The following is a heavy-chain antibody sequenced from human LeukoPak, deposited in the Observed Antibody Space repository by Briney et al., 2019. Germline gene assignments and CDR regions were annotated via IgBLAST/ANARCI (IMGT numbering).Heavy chain of an antibody. Sequence: SETLSLTCTVSGDSISTSNSYWGWIRQPPGKGLEWVGSIYYSGNTYYNASLKSRVTISVDTSKNQFSLKLISVTAADTAVYYCAGEGAVAGILTYWGQGTLVTVSS. J-gene: IGHJ4*02. V-gene: IGHV4-39*07. CDR1: GDSISTSNSY. CDR2: IYYSGNT. CDR3: AGEGAVAGILTY. D-gene: IGHD6-19*01.